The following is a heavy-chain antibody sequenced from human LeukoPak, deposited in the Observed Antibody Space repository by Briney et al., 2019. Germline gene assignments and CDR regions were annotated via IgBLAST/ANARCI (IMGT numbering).Heavy chain of an antibody. CDR3: AKVSSGWYYFDY. J-gene: IGHJ4*02. CDR2: ISDSGGST. D-gene: IGHD6-19*01. CDR1: GFTLSSYA. V-gene: IGHV3-23*01. Sequence: GGSLRLSCAASGFTLSSYAMGWVRQAPGKGLEWVSAISDSGGSTYYADSVKGRFTISRDNSKNTLYLQMNSLRAEDTAVYYCAKVSSGWYYFDYWGQGTLVTVSS.